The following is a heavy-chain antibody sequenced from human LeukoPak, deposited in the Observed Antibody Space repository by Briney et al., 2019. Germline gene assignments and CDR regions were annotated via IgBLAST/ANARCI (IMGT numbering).Heavy chain of an antibody. Sequence: GGSLRLSCAGSAFTFSSYSMNWVRQAPGKGLEWVSSISGSSSDRYYADSVKGRFSISRDKAKNSLYLQMKSLRAEDTAVYYCAKDSYGSPNYYYYYMDVWGKGTTVTISS. CDR2: ISGSSSDR. J-gene: IGHJ6*03. V-gene: IGHV3-21*01. CDR1: AFTFSSYS. D-gene: IGHD4-17*01. CDR3: AKDSYGSPNYYYYYMDV.